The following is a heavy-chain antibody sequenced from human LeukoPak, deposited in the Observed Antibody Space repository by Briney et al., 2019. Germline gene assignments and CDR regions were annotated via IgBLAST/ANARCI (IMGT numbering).Heavy chain of an antibody. CDR1: GGTFSSYA. V-gene: IGHV1-69*13. CDR3: ALYCSSTSCKTYPSYGMDV. Sequence: GASVKVSCKASGGTFSSYAISWVRQAPGQGLEWMGGIIPIFGTANYAQKFQGRVTITADESTSTACMELSSLRSEDTAVYYCALYCSSTSCKTYPSYGMDVWGQGTTVTVSS. CDR2: IIPIFGTA. D-gene: IGHD2-2*01. J-gene: IGHJ6*02.